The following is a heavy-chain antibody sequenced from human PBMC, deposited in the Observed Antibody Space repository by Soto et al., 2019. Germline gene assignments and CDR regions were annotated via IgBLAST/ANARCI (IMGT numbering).Heavy chain of an antibody. D-gene: IGHD2-15*01. CDR1: GDSISSNSYY. V-gene: IGHV4-39*01. J-gene: IGHJ6*02. CDR2: INSSGTT. CDR3: ARHPGYCIGDSCHGQYTMDV. Sequence: KTSETLSLTCTVSGDSISSNSYYWGWIRQPPGNGLEWIGNINSSGTTHYSPSLKSRVTISVDTSNNQFSLKLTSVTAADTAVYYCARHPGYCIGDSCHGQYTMDVWGQGATVTVSS.